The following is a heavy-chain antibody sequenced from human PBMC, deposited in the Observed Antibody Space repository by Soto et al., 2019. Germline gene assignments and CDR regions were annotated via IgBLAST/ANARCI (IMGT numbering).Heavy chain of an antibody. CDR3: AKGAGTYDSSGYFFPRYFDY. J-gene: IGHJ4*02. Sequence: GGSLRLSCAASGFTFSSYAMSWVCQAPGKGLEWVSAISGSGGSTYYADSVKGRFTISRDNSKNTLYLQMNSLRAEDTAVYYCAKGAGTYDSSGYFFPRYFDYWGQGTLVTVSS. V-gene: IGHV3-23*01. D-gene: IGHD3-22*01. CDR1: GFTFSSYA. CDR2: ISGSGGST.